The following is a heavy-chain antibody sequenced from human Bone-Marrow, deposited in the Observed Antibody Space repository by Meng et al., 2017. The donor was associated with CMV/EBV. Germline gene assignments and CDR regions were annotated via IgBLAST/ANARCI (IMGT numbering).Heavy chain of an antibody. V-gene: IGHV1-69*10. CDR3: ARGGGYSYGHNWFDP. Sequence: SVKVSCKASGGTFSSYAISWVRQAPGQGLEWMGGIIPILGIANYAQKFQGRVTITADKSTSTAYMELSSLRSEDTAVYYCARGGGYSYGHNWFDPWGQGNLVTVYS. CDR2: IIPILGIA. J-gene: IGHJ5*02. D-gene: IGHD5-18*01. CDR1: GGTFSSYA.